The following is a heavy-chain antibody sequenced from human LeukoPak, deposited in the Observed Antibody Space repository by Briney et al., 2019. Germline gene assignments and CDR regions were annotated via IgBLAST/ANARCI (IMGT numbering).Heavy chain of an antibody. CDR3: ARDLRCVVPAAEGVVDYYGMDV. CDR2: MNPNSGNT. CDR1: GYTFTSYD. Sequence: ASVKVSCKASGYTFTSYDINWVRQATGQGLEWMGWMNPNSGNTGYAQKFQGRVTMTRNTSISTAYMELSSLRSEDTAVYYCARDLRCVVPAAEGVVDYYGMDVWGQGTTVTVSS. J-gene: IGHJ6*02. D-gene: IGHD2-2*01. V-gene: IGHV1-8*02.